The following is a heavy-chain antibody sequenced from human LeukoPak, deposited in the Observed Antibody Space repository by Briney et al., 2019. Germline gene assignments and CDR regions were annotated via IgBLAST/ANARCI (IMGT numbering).Heavy chain of an antibody. CDR3: ARERGAILGATVIDS. D-gene: IGHD1-26*01. CDR2: ISSSSDPI. CDR1: GFSFRTYS. J-gene: IGHJ4*02. V-gene: IGHV3-48*01. Sequence: SGGSLRLSCAASGFSFRTYSMNWVRQAPGKGLEWISYISSSSDPIYYADSVKGRFTIYRDNAKNLLYLQMNSLRAEDTAVYYCARERGAILGATVIDSWGQGTLVTVSS.